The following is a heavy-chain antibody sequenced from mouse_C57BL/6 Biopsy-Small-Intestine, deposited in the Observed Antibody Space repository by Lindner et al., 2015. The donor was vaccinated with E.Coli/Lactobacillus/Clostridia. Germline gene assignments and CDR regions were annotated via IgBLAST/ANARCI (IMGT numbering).Heavy chain of an antibody. CDR2: INPNYGTT. Sequence: VQLQESGPELVKPGASVKISCKASGYSFTDYNMNWVKQSNGKSLEWIGVINPNYGTTSYNQKFKGKATLTVDQSSSTAYMQLNSLTSEDSAVYFCARCERGYPYYAMDYWGQGTSVTVSS. V-gene: IGHV1-39*01. CDR3: ARCERGYPYYAMDY. J-gene: IGHJ4*01. CDR1: GYSFTDYN.